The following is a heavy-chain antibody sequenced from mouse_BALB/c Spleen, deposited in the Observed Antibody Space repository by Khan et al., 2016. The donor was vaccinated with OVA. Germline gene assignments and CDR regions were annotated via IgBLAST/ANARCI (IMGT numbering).Heavy chain of an antibody. J-gene: IGHJ2*01. Sequence: EVQLQESGPGLVKPSQSLSLTCTVTGYSITTDYAWNWIRQFPGSKLEWMDHISYSGNTKYNPSLKSRISITRDTSKNQFFLQLKSVTTEDTARYYWARIYGGDFDYWGQGTTLTVSS. CDR3: ARIYGGDFDY. V-gene: IGHV3-2*02. CDR2: ISYSGNT. CDR1: GYSITTDYA. D-gene: IGHD1-1*01.